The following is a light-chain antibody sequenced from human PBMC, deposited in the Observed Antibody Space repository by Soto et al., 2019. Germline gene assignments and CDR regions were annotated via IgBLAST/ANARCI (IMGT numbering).Light chain of an antibody. V-gene: IGLV7-43*01. CDR2: SAI. J-gene: IGLJ2*01. CDR1: TGAVTSGYY. CDR3: LLHYGGARI. Sequence: QAVVTQEPSLTVSPGGTVTLTCASSTGAVTSGYYPNWFQQKPGHAPRALIYSAINKHSWTPARFSGSLLGGKAALTLSGVQPEDEAEYYCLLHYGGARIFGGGTKVTVL.